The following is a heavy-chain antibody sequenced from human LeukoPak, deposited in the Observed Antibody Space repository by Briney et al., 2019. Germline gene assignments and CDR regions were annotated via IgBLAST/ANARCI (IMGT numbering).Heavy chain of an antibody. CDR3: ARESVSGRYGSTQGNFDY. D-gene: IGHD3-10*01. J-gene: IGHJ4*02. CDR1: GYTFTSYG. V-gene: IGHV1-3*01. Sequence: ASVKVSCKASGYTFTSYGISWVRQAPGQRLEWMGWINAGNGNTKYSQKFQGRVTITRDTSASTAYMELSSLRSEDTAVYYCARESVSGRYGSTQGNFDYWGQGTLVTVSS. CDR2: INAGNGNT.